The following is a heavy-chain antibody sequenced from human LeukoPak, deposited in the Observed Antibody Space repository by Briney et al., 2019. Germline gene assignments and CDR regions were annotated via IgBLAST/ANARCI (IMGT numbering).Heavy chain of an antibody. Sequence: GESLKISCKSFGYNFASYWIGWVRQMPGKGLEWMGIIYPRDSDTRYSPSFQGQVTISADKSISTAYLQWSSLKASDTAMYYCARSEIWGHLFYFDYWGQGTLVTVSS. CDR2: IYPRDSDT. V-gene: IGHV5-51*01. D-gene: IGHD2/OR15-2a*01. CDR1: GYNFASYW. CDR3: ARSEIWGHLFYFDY. J-gene: IGHJ4*02.